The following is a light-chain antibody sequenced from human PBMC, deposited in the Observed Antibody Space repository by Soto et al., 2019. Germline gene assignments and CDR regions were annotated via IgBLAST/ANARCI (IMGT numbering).Light chain of an antibody. CDR2: AAY. V-gene: IGKV1-17*01. CDR1: QGIRND. J-gene: IGKJ1*01. CDR3: IQHNSYPRT. Sequence: IPMTQSPSSLSASVGDRVPIPCPASQGIRNDLVWYQQKPGKAHKRLIYAAYTLQSGVQSRFSGSGSGTEFTLTIRSLQPEDFATYYCIQHNSYPRTFGQGTKVDI.